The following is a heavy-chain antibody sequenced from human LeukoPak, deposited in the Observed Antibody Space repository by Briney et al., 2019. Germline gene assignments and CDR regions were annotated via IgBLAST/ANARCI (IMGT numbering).Heavy chain of an antibody. Sequence: PGGSLRLSCAASGFTVSSNYMSWVRQAPGKGLEWVSVIYSGGSTYYADSVQGRFTISRDNSNSTLYLQMNSLRAEDTAVYYCAKARYCSGGSCFPQLTPDYWGQGTLVTVSS. V-gene: IGHV3-53*01. CDR2: IYSGGST. CDR1: GFTVSSNY. CDR3: AKARYCSGGSCFPQLTPDY. J-gene: IGHJ4*02. D-gene: IGHD2-15*01.